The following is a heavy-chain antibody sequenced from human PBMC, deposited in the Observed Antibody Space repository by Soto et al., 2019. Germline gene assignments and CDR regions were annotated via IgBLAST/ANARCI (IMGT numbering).Heavy chain of an antibody. CDR3: ATSRGYNWNYEALDY. V-gene: IGHV1-2*04. CDR1: GYSFTGYY. J-gene: IGHJ4*02. Sequence: GASVKVSCKTSGYSFTGYYVHWVRQAPGQGLEWMGWINPYNGGTNYAQKFEGWVTMTRDTSISTAYMELSRLTSDDTAVYYCATSRGYNWNYEALDYWGQGTLVTVSS. D-gene: IGHD1-7*01. CDR2: INPYNGGT.